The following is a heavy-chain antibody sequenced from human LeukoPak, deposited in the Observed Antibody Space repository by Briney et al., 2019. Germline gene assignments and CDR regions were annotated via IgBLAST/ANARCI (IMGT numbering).Heavy chain of an antibody. J-gene: IGHJ4*02. CDR1: GFTFSSYW. Sequence: RGSLRLSCAASGFTFSSYWMHWVRQAPGKGLVWVSRINSDGSSTSYADSVKGRFTTSRDNAKNTLYLQMNSLRAEDTAVYYCARRIAVAGNFDYWGQGTLVTVSS. V-gene: IGHV3-74*01. CDR3: ARRIAVAGNFDY. CDR2: INSDGSST. D-gene: IGHD6-19*01.